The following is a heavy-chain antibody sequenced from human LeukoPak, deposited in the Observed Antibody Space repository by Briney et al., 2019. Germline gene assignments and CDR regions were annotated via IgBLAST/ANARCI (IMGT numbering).Heavy chain of an antibody. J-gene: IGHJ3*02. CDR3: TTDSSGYVAFDI. CDR2: IKSKTDGGTA. D-gene: IGHD3-22*01. V-gene: IGHV3-15*01. CDR1: GFTFSNAW. Sequence: GRSLRLSCAASGFTFSNAWMSWVRQAPGKGLEWVGRIKSKTDGGTADYAAPVKGRFTISRDDSKNTLYLQMNSLKTEDTAVYYCTTDSSGYVAFDIWGQGTMVTVSS.